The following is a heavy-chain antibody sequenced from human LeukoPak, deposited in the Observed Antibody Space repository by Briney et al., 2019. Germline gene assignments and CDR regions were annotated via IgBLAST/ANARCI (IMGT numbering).Heavy chain of an antibody. CDR3: AKEASSSWYINWFDP. J-gene: IGHJ5*02. CDR1: GFIFSNYA. Sequence: GGSLRLPCAASGFIFSNYAMSWVRQAPGKGLEWVSAISGSGGSTYYADSVKGRFTISRDNSKNTLYLQMNSLRAEDTAVYYCAKEASSSWYINWFDPWGQGTLVTVSS. CDR2: ISGSGGST. V-gene: IGHV3-23*01. D-gene: IGHD6-13*01.